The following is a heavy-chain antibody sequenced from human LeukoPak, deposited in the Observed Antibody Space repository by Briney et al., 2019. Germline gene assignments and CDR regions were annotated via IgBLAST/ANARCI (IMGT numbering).Heavy chain of an antibody. J-gene: IGHJ4*02. V-gene: IGHV3-23*01. CDR2: ISGSGDST. Sequence: GGSLRLSCAASGFTFSNYAMSWARQAPGKGLEWVSGISGSGDSTYYADSVKGRFTISRDNSKNTLYLQMNSLRAEDTAIYYCAKERFSSGWYREYFFDYWGPGSLVTVSS. D-gene: IGHD6-19*01. CDR3: AKERFSSGWYREYFFDY. CDR1: GFTFSNYA.